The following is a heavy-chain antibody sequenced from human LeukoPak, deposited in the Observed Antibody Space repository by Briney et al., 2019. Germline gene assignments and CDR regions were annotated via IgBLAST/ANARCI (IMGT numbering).Heavy chain of an antibody. J-gene: IGHJ4*02. CDR1: GYTLTELS. V-gene: IGHV1-24*01. CDR3: ATNHPYCGGDCYFDY. CDR2: FDPEDGET. D-gene: IGHD2-21*02. Sequence: ASVKVSCKVSGYTLTELSMHWVRQAPGKGLEWMGGFDPEDGETIYAQKFQGRVAMTEDTSTDTAYMELSSLGSEDTAVYYCATNHPYCGGDCYFDYWGQGTLVTVSS.